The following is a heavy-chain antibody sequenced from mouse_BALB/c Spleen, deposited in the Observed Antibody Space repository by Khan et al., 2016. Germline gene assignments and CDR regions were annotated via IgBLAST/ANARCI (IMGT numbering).Heavy chain of an antibody. CDR3: ARSPYEYDVGFAY. CDR2: IDPANGNT. CDR1: GFNIKDTY. J-gene: IGHJ3*01. V-gene: IGHV14-3*02. Sequence: VQLQQPGAELVKPGASVKLSCTASGFNIKDTYMHWVKQRPEQGLEWIGRIDPANGNTKYDPKFQGKATITADTSSNPAYLPLSSLTSEDTAVYYCARSPYEYDVGFAYWGQGTLVTVSA. D-gene: IGHD2-4*01.